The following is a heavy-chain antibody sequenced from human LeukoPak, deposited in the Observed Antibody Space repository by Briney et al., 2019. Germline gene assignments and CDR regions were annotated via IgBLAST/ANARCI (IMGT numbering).Heavy chain of an antibody. CDR2: IYYSGST. CDR3: ARGNGVDCSSTSCSGRNFDY. Sequence: SETLSLTCTVSGGSISSGGYYWSWIRQHPGKGLEWIGYIYYSGSTYYNPSLKSRVTISVDTSKNQFSLKLSSVTAADTAVYYCARGNGVDCSSTSCSGRNFDYWGQGTLVTVSS. J-gene: IGHJ4*02. CDR1: GGSISSGGYY. D-gene: IGHD2-2*01. V-gene: IGHV4-31*03.